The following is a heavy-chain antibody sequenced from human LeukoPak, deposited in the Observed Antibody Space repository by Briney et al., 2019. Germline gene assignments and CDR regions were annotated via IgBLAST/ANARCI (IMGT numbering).Heavy chain of an antibody. J-gene: IGHJ4*02. CDR1: GGSISSSSYY. CDR2: IYYSGST. D-gene: IGHD2-2*01. CDR3: ARRGTSFAMGTFDY. V-gene: IGHV4-39*01. Sequence: SETLSLTCTVSGGSISSSSYYWGWIRQPPGKGLVWIGSIYYSGSTYYNPSLKSRVTISVDTSKNQFSLKLSSVTAADTAVYYCARRGTSFAMGTFDYWGQGTLVTVSS.